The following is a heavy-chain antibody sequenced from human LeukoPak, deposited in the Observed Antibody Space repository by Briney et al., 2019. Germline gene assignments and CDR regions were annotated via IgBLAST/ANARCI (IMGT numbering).Heavy chain of an antibody. V-gene: IGHV3-23*01. Sequence: GGSLRLSCVASGFTFTNFAMTWVRQPPGKGLEWVSSITGSSGTTYDADSVKGRFTISRDNSKNTLYLQMNSLRAEDTAVYYCARDGGDILTGLTADYWGQGTLVTVSS. D-gene: IGHD3-9*01. CDR2: ITGSSGTT. J-gene: IGHJ4*02. CDR3: ARDGGDILTGLTADY. CDR1: GFTFTNFA.